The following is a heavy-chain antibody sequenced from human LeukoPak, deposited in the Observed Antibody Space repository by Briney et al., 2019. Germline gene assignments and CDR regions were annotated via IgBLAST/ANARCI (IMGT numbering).Heavy chain of an antibody. CDR1: GFTFNNYD. Sequence: PGGSLRLSCAASGFTFNNYDMHWVRQTTGEGLEWVSSIHTAGDTHYSGSAKGRFIISRENVKNPLYLQMNSLRAEDTAVYYCARGSCGYGDCYRALNIWGQGTIVTASS. CDR2: IHTAGDT. V-gene: IGHV3-13*01. D-gene: IGHD2-21*02. J-gene: IGHJ3*02. CDR3: ARGSCGYGDCYRALNI.